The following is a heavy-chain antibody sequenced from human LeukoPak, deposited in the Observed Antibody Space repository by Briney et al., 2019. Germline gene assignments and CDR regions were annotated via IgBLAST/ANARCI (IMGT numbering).Heavy chain of an antibody. CDR1: GFTFTSSA. Sequence: SVKVSCKASGFTFTSSAVQWVRQARGQRLEWIGWIVVGSGNTNYAQEFQERVTITRDMSTSTAYMELSSLRSEDTAVYYCAADPYYYYGMDVWGKGTTVTVSS. J-gene: IGHJ6*04. CDR2: IVVGSGNT. CDR3: AADPYYYYGMDV. V-gene: IGHV1-58*01.